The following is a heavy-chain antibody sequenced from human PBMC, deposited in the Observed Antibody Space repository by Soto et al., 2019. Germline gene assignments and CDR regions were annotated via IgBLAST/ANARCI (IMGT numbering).Heavy chain of an antibody. V-gene: IGHV3-23*01. Sequence: GGSLRLSCAASGFTFSSYAMSWVRQAPGKGLGWVSAISGSGGSTYYADSVKGRFTISRDNSKNTLFLQMNSLRAEDTAVYYCAKDMKPILRFVEWSYFDYWGQGTLVTVSS. J-gene: IGHJ4*02. CDR1: GFTFSSYA. CDR2: ISGSGGST. D-gene: IGHD3-3*01. CDR3: AKDMKPILRFVEWSYFDY.